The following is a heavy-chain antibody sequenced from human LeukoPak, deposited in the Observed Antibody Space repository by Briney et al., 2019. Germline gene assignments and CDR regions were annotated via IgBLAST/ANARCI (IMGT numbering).Heavy chain of an antibody. V-gene: IGHV3-66*02. CDR1: GFTVSSNY. CDR2: IYSGGNT. CDR3: ARWYVVVAASDY. J-gene: IGHJ4*02. Sequence: PGGSLRLSCAVSGFTVSSNYMSWVRQAPGKGLEWVSVIYSGGNTDYVDSVKGRFTISRDNSKNTLYLQMNSLRAEDTAVYFCARWYVVVAASDYWGQGTLVTVSS. D-gene: IGHD2-21*02.